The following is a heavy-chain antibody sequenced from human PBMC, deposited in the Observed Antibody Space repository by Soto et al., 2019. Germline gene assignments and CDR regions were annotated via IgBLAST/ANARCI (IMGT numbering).Heavy chain of an antibody. D-gene: IGHD5-18*01. V-gene: IGHV1-2*02. CDR2: INPNSGGT. CDR3: ARGGIQLWLSAGYDAFDI. CDR1: GYTFTGYY. J-gene: IGHJ3*02. Sequence: SSVKVSCKASGYTFTGYYMHWVRQAPGQGLEWMGWINPNSGGTNYAQKFQGRVTMTRDTSISTAYMELSRLRSDGTAVYYCARGGIQLWLSAGYDAFDIWGQGTMVTVSS.